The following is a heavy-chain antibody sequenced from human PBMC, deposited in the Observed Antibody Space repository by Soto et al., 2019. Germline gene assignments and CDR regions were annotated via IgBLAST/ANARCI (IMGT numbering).Heavy chain of an antibody. J-gene: IGHJ4*02. CDR1: GGSINSGGYY. D-gene: IGHD3-10*01. CDR2: IFYSGST. CDR3: ARVGGSGSPFDN. Sequence: SETLSLTCTVSGGSINSGGYYWCWIRQHPGKGLEWIGYIFYSGSTYYNPSLKSRVTISVDMSKNQFSLKLSSVTAADTAVYYCARVGGSGSPFDNWGQGTLVTVSS. V-gene: IGHV4-31*03.